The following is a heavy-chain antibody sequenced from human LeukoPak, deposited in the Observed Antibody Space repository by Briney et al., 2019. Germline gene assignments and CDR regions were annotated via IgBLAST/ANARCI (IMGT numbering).Heavy chain of an antibody. CDR3: ARGFSAAGDYYYMDV. J-gene: IGHJ6*03. Sequence: PGGSLRLSCAASGFTFSSYWMSWVRQAPGKGLEWVSGINWYGGSTGYADSVKGRFTISRDNAKNYLYLHMNSLRAEDTALYYCARGFSAAGDYYYMDVWGKGTTVTVSS. CDR1: GFTFSSYW. V-gene: IGHV3-20*04. CDR2: INWYGGST. D-gene: IGHD6-13*01.